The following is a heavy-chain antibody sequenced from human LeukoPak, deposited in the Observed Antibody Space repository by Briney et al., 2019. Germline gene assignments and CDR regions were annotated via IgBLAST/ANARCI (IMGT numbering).Heavy chain of an antibody. J-gene: IGHJ4*02. CDR2: ISYDGSNK. Sequence: SGGSLRLSCAASGFTFSSYAMHWVRQAPGKGLEWVAVISYDGSNKYYADSVKGRFTISRDNSKNTLYLQMNSLRAEDTAVYYCARDSPDYGGKGFDYWGQGTLVTVSS. CDR3: ARDSPDYGGKGFDY. V-gene: IGHV3-30-3*01. CDR1: GFTFSSYA. D-gene: IGHD4-17*01.